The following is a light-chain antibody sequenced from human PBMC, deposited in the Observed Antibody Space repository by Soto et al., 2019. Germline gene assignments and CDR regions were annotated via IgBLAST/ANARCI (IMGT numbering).Light chain of an antibody. CDR3: QQRSNWPPTWT. CDR1: QSVGSY. J-gene: IGKJ1*01. V-gene: IGKV3-11*01. Sequence: EIVLTQSPATLSLSPGERATLSCRASQSVGSYLAWYQHKPGQPPRLLIYDASNRATGIPARFSGSGSGTDFTLTISSLEPEDFAVYYCQQRSNWPPTWTCGQGTKVEIK. CDR2: DAS.